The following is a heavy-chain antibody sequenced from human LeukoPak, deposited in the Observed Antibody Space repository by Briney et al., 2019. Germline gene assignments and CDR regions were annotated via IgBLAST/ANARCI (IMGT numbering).Heavy chain of an antibody. Sequence: GASVKVSCKASGYTFTSYDINWVRQATGQGLEWMGWMNPNSGNTGYAQKFQGRVTMTRNTSISTAYMELSSLRSEDTAVYYCARDRGYSYGYANPNDYWGQGTLVTVSS. CDR1: GYTFTSYD. D-gene: IGHD5-18*01. V-gene: IGHV1-8*01. CDR3: ARDRGYSYGYANPNDY. CDR2: MNPNSGNT. J-gene: IGHJ4*02.